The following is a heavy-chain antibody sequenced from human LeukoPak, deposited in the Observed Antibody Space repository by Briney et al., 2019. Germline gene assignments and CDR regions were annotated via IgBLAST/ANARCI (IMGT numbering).Heavy chain of an antibody. V-gene: IGHV4-59*08. Sequence: PSETLSLTCTVSGGSISSYYWNWIRQPPGKGLEWIGDIYYSGSTDYNPSLKSRVTMSVDTSKNQFSLKLSSVTAADTAVYYCARPHPDATGDAFDIWGQGTMVTVSS. CDR2: IYYSGST. CDR3: ARPHPDATGDAFDI. D-gene: IGHD1-14*01. J-gene: IGHJ3*02. CDR1: GGSISSYY.